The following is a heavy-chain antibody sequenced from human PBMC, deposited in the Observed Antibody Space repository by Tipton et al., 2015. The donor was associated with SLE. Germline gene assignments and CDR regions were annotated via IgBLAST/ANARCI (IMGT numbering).Heavy chain of an antibody. CDR2: INHGGST. Sequence: TLSLTCAVYGGSFSGYYWSWIRQPPGKGLEWIGEINHGGSTNYNPSLKSRVTISVDTSKNQFSLKLSSVTAADTAVYYCARDRTGGGAFDIWGQGTMVTVSS. CDR3: ARDRTGGGAFDI. D-gene: IGHD1-14*01. V-gene: IGHV4-34*01. J-gene: IGHJ3*02. CDR1: GGSFSGYY.